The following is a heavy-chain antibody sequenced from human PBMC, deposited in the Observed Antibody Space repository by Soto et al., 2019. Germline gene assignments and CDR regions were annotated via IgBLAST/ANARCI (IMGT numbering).Heavy chain of an antibody. J-gene: IGHJ5*02. CDR1: GRSISEINSY. CDR3: ARPEGGYGSGYSWFDP. CDR2: IHHTGST. D-gene: IGHD5-12*01. Sequence: LETLSLTCSVSGRSISEINSYWGWIRRTPGEGLEWIGTIHHTGSTYYNPSLKSRVIISLDTSKNQFSLKLSSVTAADTALYYCARPEGGYGSGYSWFDPWGQGTRVTVSS. V-gene: IGHV4-39*01.